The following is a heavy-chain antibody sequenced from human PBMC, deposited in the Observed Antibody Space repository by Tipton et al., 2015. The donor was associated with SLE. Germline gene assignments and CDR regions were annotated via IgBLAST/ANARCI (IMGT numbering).Heavy chain of an antibody. J-gene: IGHJ3*02. Sequence: SLRLSCTASGFTFGGYAMSWVRQAPGKGLGWVGFIRSKAYGGTTEYAASVKGRFTISRDDSKRIAYLQMNSLRTEDTAVYYCTRGLDIVLVVYPIKVFDIWGQGTMVTVSS. CDR2: IRSKAYGGTT. V-gene: IGHV3-49*04. D-gene: IGHD2-8*02. CDR3: TRGLDIVLVVYPIKVFDI. CDR1: GFTFGGYA.